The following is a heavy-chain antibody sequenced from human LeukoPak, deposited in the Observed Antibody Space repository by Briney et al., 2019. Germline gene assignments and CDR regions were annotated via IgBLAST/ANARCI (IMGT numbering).Heavy chain of an antibody. CDR3: ARVAVEGREFFQH. CDR2: IYTAGNT. D-gene: IGHD6-19*01. Sequence: GGSLRLSCTASAFTVSSNCMSWVRQAPGKGLEWVSLIYTAGNTYYADSVRGRFTISRDISKNTLYLQMNSLRIDDTAVYYCARVAVEGREFFQHWGQAPWSPSPQ. J-gene: IGHJ1*01. CDR1: AFTVSSNC. V-gene: IGHV3-66*02.